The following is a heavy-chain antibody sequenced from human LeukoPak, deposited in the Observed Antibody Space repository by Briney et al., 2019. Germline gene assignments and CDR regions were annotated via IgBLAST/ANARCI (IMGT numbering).Heavy chain of an antibody. J-gene: IGHJ4*02. CDR2: IWYDGSNK. CDR1: GFTFSNYG. V-gene: IGHV3-33*01. D-gene: IGHD4-17*01. Sequence: GGSLRLSCAASGFTFSNYGMHWVRQAPGKGLEWVAVIWYDGSNKYYADCVKGRFTISRDNSKNTLYLQMNSLRAEDTAVYYCASYGDRYYFDYWGQGTLVAVSS. CDR3: ASYGDRYYFDY.